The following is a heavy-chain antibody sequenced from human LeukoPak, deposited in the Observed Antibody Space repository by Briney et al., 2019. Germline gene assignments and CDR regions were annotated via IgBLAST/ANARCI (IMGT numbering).Heavy chain of an antibody. CDR2: IKQDGSEK. V-gene: IGHV3-7*01. CDR3: ARVRHYGDQFMDV. CDR1: GFTFSSYW. J-gene: IGHJ6*02. Sequence: GSLGLSCAASGFTFSSYWMSWVRQAPGKGLEWVANIKQDGSEKYYVDSVNGRFTISRDNAKNSLYLQMNSLRAEDTAVYYCARVRHYGDQFMDVWGQGTTVTVSS. D-gene: IGHD4-17*01.